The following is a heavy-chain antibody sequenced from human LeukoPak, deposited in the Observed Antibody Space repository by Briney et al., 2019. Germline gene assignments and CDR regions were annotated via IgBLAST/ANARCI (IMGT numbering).Heavy chain of an antibody. V-gene: IGHV1-69*05. CDR2: IIPIFGTA. CDR1: GGTFSSYA. J-gene: IGHJ5*02. Sequence: ASVTVSCKASGGTFSSYAISWVRQAPGQGLEWMGGIIPIFGTANYAQKFQGRVTITTHESTSTAYMELSSLRSEDTAVYYCAREIRPTQYYDSSGYYFDPWGQGTLVTVSS. D-gene: IGHD3-22*01. CDR3: AREIRPTQYYDSSGYYFDP.